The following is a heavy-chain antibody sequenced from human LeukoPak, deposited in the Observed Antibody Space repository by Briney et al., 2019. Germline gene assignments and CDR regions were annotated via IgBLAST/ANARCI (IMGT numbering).Heavy chain of an antibody. CDR3: ARALFYRTVGAMHGMDV. J-gene: IGHJ6*02. Sequence: GASVKVSCKASGGTFSSYAISWVRQAPGQGLEWMGGIIPIFGTANYAQKFQGRVTITADESTSTAYMELSSLRSEDTAVYYCARALFYRTVGAMHGMDVWGQGTTVTVSS. V-gene: IGHV1-69*13. D-gene: IGHD1-26*01. CDR2: IIPIFGTA. CDR1: GGTFSSYA.